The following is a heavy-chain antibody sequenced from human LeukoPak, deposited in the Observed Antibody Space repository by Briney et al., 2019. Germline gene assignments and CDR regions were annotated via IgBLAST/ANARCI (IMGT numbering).Heavy chain of an antibody. V-gene: IGHV1-2*02. J-gene: IGHJ6*02. CDR3: ARDDTYSSSWSRYYYYYGMDV. Sequence: ASVKVSCKASGYTFTGYYMHWVRQAPGQGLEWMGWINPNSGGTNYAQKLQGRVTMTRDTSISTAYVELSRLRSDDTAVYYCARDDTYSSSWSRYYYYYGMDVWGQGTTVTVSS. CDR2: INPNSGGT. CDR1: GYTFTGYY. D-gene: IGHD6-13*01.